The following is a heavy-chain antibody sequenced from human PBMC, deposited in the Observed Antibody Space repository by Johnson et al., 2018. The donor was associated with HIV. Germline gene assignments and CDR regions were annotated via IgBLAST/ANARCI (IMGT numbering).Heavy chain of an antibody. Sequence: VQLVESGGGLVQPGGSLRLSCAASGFTFSSYWMHWVRQAPGKGLVWVSRINSDGSSTSYADSVKGRFTISRDNAKNTLYLQMNSLRAEDTAVYYCAREKVVAATYDAFDIWGQGTTVIVSS. CDR3: AREKVVAATYDAFDI. CDR2: INSDGSST. CDR1: GFTFSSYW. D-gene: IGHD2-15*01. V-gene: IGHV3-74*01. J-gene: IGHJ3*02.